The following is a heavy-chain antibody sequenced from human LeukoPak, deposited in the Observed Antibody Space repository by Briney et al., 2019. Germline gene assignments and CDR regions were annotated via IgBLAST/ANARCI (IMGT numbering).Heavy chain of an antibody. CDR1: GGSISSYY. Sequence: PSETLSLTCTVSGGSISSYYWSWLGQPPGKGLEWIGYISYSVSTDYNPSLKSRVTISLDTSKNQFSLRLSSVTAADTAVYYCARETRLHSGSYSNDAFDIWGQGTMVTVSS. CDR2: ISYSVST. V-gene: IGHV4-59*01. J-gene: IGHJ3*02. D-gene: IGHD1-26*01. CDR3: ARETRLHSGSYSNDAFDI.